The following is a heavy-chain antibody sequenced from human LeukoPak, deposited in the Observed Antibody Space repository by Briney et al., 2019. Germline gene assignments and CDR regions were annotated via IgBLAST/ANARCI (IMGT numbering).Heavy chain of an antibody. CDR1: GFTFSNYW. J-gene: IGHJ4*02. CDR3: AREKFLEWYAVAGTFGYFDY. Sequence: GGSLRLSCAASGFTFSNYWMSWVRQAPGKGLEWVANLKQDGGEKYYVDSVKGRFTISRDNAKNSLYLQMNSLRAEDTAVYYCAREKFLEWYAVAGTFGYFDYWGQGTLVTVSS. CDR2: LKQDGGEK. V-gene: IGHV3-7*01. D-gene: IGHD6-19*01.